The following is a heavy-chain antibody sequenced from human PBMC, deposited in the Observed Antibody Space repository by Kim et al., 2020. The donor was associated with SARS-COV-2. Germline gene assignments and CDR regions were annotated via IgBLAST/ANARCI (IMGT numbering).Heavy chain of an antibody. J-gene: IGHJ4*02. D-gene: IGHD1-26*01. CDR3: ARWAGSRSEFDC. V-gene: IGHV3-7*04. Sequence: ESLEGRFTISRDNAKNSLYLQMNTLRAEDTAVYYCARWAGSRSEFDCWGQGTLVTVSS.